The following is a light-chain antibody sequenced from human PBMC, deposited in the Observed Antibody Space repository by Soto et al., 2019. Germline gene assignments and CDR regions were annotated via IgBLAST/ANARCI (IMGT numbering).Light chain of an antibody. J-gene: IGKJ4*01. CDR3: QQYNIYPLT. CDR1: QDINSY. V-gene: IGKV1D-16*01. CDR2: GAS. Sequence: DVQMTQSPSSLSASVGDRVTITCRASQDINSYLAWYQQKPGNAPKSLIYGASSLQPGVPSRFSGSESGTDFTLTNSNLHPEHSATYYCQQYNIYPLTFGGGTKVEIK.